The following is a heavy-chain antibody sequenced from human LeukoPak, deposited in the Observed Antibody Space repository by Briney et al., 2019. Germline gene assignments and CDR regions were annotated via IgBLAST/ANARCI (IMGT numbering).Heavy chain of an antibody. V-gene: IGHV3-15*01. D-gene: IGHD2-8*01. CDR2: IKSKSDGGTT. Sequence: GGSLRLSRAASGFTFSNAWMRWVRQAPGKGLEWVGHIKSKSDGGTTDYAAPVKGRFTISRDDSKNTQYLQMNSLKIEDTAVYYCTTLMRWGQGTLVTVSS. CDR3: TTLMR. CDR1: GFTFSNAW. J-gene: IGHJ4*02.